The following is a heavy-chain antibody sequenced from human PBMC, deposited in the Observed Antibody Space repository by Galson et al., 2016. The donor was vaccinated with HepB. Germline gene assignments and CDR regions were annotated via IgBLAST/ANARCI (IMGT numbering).Heavy chain of an antibody. CDR1: GDSVSTNSVT. CDR2: TYYRSKWNS. Sequence: CAISGDSVSTNSVTWNWLRQSPSRGLEWLGRTYYRSKWNSDYVLSVKSRITINSDTSKNQFSLQLNSVTPEDTAVYYCARGRNHAFDIWRQGTMVTVSS. CDR3: ARGRNHAFDI. J-gene: IGHJ3*02. V-gene: IGHV6-1*01.